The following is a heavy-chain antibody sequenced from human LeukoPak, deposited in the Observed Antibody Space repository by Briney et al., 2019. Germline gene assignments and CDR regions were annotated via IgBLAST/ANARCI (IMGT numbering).Heavy chain of an antibody. CDR3: ARHGKVGSWYVWFDY. Sequence: SETLSLTCTVSGGSFNNDYWSWIRQPPGKGLEWIGYISYNGNTKYNASLKSRVTISLDTSKNQFNLKLISVTAADTAVYYCARHGKVGSWYVWFDYWGQGTLVTVSS. CDR2: ISYNGNT. J-gene: IGHJ4*02. V-gene: IGHV4-59*08. D-gene: IGHD6-13*01. CDR1: GGSFNNDY.